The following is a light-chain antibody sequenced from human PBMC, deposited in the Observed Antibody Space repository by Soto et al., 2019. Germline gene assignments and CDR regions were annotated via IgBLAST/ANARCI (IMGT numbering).Light chain of an antibody. CDR2: GAS. CDR1: HSVSSR. J-gene: IGKJ1*01. Sequence: EIVMTQSPATLSVSPGERATLSRRASHSVSSRLAWYQQKRGQAPRLLIYGASSRATGIPDRFSGSGSGTDFTLTISRLEPEDVAVYSCQQYVSLRTVGQSTRWIS. V-gene: IGKV3-20*01. CDR3: QQYVSLRT.